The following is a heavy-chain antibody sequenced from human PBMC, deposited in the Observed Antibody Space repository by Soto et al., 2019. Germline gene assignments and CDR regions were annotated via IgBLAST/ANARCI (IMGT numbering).Heavy chain of an antibody. CDR3: ARLSDGLGHYQLDY. CDR1: GGSISSYY. J-gene: IGHJ4*02. D-gene: IGHD4-17*01. Sequence: PSETLSLTCTVSGGSISSYYWSWIRQPPGKGLEWIGYIYYSGSTNYNPSLKSRVTISVDTSKNQFSLKLSSVTAADTAVYYCARLSDGLGHYQLDYWGQGTLVTVSS. V-gene: IGHV4-59*01. CDR2: IYYSGST.